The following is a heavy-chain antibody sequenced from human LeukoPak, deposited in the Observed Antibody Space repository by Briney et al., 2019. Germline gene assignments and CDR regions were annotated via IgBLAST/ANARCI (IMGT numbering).Heavy chain of an antibody. Sequence: GGSLRLSCAASGFTFRNYAMTWVRQAPGQGLEWVSAMSGSGAGTYYADSVKGRFTISRDNSEKTLYLQMNSLRAEDTAVYYCAKTFYYDSSGYWDDWGQGTLVTVSS. CDR1: GFTFRNYA. J-gene: IGHJ4*02. V-gene: IGHV3-23*01. CDR2: MSGSGAGT. CDR3: AKTFYYDSSGYWDD. D-gene: IGHD3-22*01.